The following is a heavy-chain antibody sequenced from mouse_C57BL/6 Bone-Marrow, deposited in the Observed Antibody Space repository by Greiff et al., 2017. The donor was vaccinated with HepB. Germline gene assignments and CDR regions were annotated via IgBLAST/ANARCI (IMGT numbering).Heavy chain of an antibody. D-gene: IGHD2-3*01. Sequence: VKLQESGAELMKPGASVKLSCKATGYTFTSYWMHWVKQRPGQGLEWIGRIHPSDSDTNYNQKFKGKATLTVDKSSSTAYMQLSSLTSEDSAVYYCAIADGYYVGYWGQGTTLTVSS. CDR3: AIADGYYVGY. J-gene: IGHJ2*01. V-gene: IGHV1-74*01. CDR2: IHPSDSDT. CDR1: GYTFTSYW.